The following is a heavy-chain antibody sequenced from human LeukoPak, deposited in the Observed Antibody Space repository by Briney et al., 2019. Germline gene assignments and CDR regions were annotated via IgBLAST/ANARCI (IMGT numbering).Heavy chain of an antibody. V-gene: IGHV3-53*01. CDR2: IYSGGTI. CDR3: AGPPKDYDILTGYRPGFYY. Sequence: GGSLRLSCAASGFTASSNYMSWVRQAPGKGLEWVSIIYSGGTIYYADSVKGRFTISRDNSKNTLYLQMNSLRAEDTAVYYCAGPPKDYDILTGYRPGFYYWGQGTLVTVSS. CDR1: GFTASSNY. D-gene: IGHD3-9*01. J-gene: IGHJ4*02.